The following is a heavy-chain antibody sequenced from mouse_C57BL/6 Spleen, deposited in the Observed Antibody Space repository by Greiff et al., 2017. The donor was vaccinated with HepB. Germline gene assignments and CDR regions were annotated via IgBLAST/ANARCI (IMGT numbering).Heavy chain of an antibody. D-gene: IGHD3-2*02. CDR3: ARSVDSSGFLFDY. J-gene: IGHJ2*01. CDR1: GYTFTSYW. CDR2: IHPNSGST. V-gene: IGHV1-64*01. Sequence: QVQLQQPGAELVKPGASVKLSCKASGYTFTSYWMHWVKQRPGQGLEWIGMIHPNSGSTNYNEKFKSKATLTVDKSSSTAYMQLSSLTSEDSAVYYCARSVDSSGFLFDYWGQGTTLTVSS.